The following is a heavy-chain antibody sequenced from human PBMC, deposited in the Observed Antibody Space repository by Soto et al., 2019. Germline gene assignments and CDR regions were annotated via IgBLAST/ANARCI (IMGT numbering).Heavy chain of an antibody. Sequence: QVQLVQSGAEVKKPGASVKVSCKTSGYTFAAYYIHWIRQAPGQGLEWMGWINPTSGGTVYAQNFQDRVTMTSDTSISTAYMELRRLNSDDTAVYYCARDPDYGDYWGYFVDTWGEGTPVTVSP. CDR3: ARDPDYGDYWGYFVDT. J-gene: IGHJ5*02. D-gene: IGHD4-17*01. CDR2: INPTSGGT. V-gene: IGHV1-2*02. CDR1: GYTFAAYY.